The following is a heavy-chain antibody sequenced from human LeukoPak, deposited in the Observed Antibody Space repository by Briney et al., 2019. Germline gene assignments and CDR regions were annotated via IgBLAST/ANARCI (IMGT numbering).Heavy chain of an antibody. J-gene: IGHJ4*02. D-gene: IGHD3-10*01. CDR1: GGSISSGDYY. V-gene: IGHV4-30-4*08. CDR3: ARHSSYYGNFDY. CDR2: IYYSGST. Sequence: PSETLSLTCTVSGGSISSGDYYWSWIRQPPGKGLEWIGYIYYSGSTYYNPSLKSRVTISVDTSKNQFSLKLSSATAADTAVYHCARHSSYYGNFDYWGQGTLVTVSS.